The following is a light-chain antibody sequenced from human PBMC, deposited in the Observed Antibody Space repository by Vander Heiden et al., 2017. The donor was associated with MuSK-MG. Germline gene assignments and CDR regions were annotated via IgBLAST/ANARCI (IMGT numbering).Light chain of an antibody. CDR2: DAS. Sequence: EIVLTQSPATLSLSPGERAALPCRASQSVSSYLAWYQQKPGQAPRLLIYDASNRATGIPARFSGSGSGTDFPLTISSLEPEDFAVYYCQQRSNWPPIFTFGPGTKVDIK. CDR3: QQRSNWPPIFT. CDR1: QSVSSY. V-gene: IGKV3-11*01. J-gene: IGKJ3*01.